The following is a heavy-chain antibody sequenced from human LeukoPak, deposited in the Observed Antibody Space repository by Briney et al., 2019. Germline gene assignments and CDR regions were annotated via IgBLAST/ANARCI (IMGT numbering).Heavy chain of an antibody. D-gene: IGHD1-26*01. CDR3: ARDPGSGGYLNWFDP. CDR2: IYSGGST. J-gene: IGHJ5*02. V-gene: IGHV3-53*01. Sequence: GGSLRLSCAASGFTVSSNYMSWVRQAPGKGLEWVSVIYSGGSTYYADSVKGRFTISRDNSKNTLYLQMNSLRAEDTAVYYCARDPGSGGYLNWFDPWGQGTLVTVSS. CDR1: GFTVSSNY.